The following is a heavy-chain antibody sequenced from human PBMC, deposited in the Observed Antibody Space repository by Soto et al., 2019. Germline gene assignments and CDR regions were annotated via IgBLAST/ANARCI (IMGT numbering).Heavy chain of an antibody. CDR3: ARDPPATRHGMDV. CDR1: GFTVSSNY. CDR2: IYSGGST. V-gene: IGHV3-53*02. J-gene: IGHJ6*02. Sequence: EVQLVETGGGLIQPGGSLRLSCAASGFTVSSNYMSWVRQAPGKGLEWVSVIYSGGSTYYADSVRGRFTISRDNSKNPLYLQMKSLRAEYTAVYYWARDPPATRHGMDVWGQGTTVTVSS.